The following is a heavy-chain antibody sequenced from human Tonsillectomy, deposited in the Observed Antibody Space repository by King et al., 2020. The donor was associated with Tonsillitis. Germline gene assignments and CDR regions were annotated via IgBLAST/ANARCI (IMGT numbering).Heavy chain of an antibody. Sequence: VQLVESGGGLVKPGGSLRLSCAPSGFTFTKAWMNWVRQSPGKGLEWVGRIKTKTDGGTTDYAAPVKGRFTISRDDSKNTLYLQMDSLQTEDTAVYYCTSRPWFDYWGQGTLVTVSS. J-gene: IGHJ4*02. CDR3: TSRPWFDY. CDR1: GFTFTKAW. CDR2: IKTKTDGGTT. V-gene: IGHV3-15*07.